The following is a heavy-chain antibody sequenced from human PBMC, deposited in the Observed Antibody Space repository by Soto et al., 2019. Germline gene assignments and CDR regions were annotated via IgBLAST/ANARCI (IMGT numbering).Heavy chain of an antibody. CDR1: GGSVTSHH. V-gene: IGHV4-59*02. D-gene: IGHD5-18*01. J-gene: IGHJ6*02. CDR3: AARRIQLWRHNYYYGMDV. Sequence: TLSLTCFVSGGSVTSHHWSWIRQFPGQGLECIAYTSYTGNTNYNPSLKSRVTISVDTSKNQFSLKLSSVTAADTAVYYCAARRIQLWRHNYYYGMDVWGQGTTVTVSS. CDR2: TSYTGNT.